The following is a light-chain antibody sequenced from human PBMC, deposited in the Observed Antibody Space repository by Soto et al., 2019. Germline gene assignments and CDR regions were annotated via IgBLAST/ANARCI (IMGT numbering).Light chain of an antibody. CDR2: GNN. CDR3: QSYDSSLSGWV. J-gene: IGLJ3*02. CDR1: SSNIGAGYD. V-gene: IGLV1-40*01. Sequence: QSVLTQPPSVSGAPGQRVTISCTGSSSNIGAGYDVYWYQQLPGTAPKLLIYGNNNRPSGVPDRFSGSKSGTSASLAITGLQAEDEADYYCQSYDSSLSGWVFGGGTKLTV.